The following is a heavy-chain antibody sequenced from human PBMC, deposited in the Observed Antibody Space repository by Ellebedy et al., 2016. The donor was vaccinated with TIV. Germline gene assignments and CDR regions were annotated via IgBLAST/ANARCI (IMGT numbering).Heavy chain of an antibody. CDR1: GFTFSSYS. J-gene: IGHJ3*02. CDR2: ISSSGSTI. V-gene: IGHV3-48*04. Sequence: GGSLRLXXAASGFTFSSYSMNWVRQAPGKGLEWVSYISSSGSTIYYADSVKGRFTISRDNAKNSLYLQMNSLRAEDTAVYYCARHGSGRKDAFDIWGQGTMVTVSS. D-gene: IGHD3-10*01. CDR3: ARHGSGRKDAFDI.